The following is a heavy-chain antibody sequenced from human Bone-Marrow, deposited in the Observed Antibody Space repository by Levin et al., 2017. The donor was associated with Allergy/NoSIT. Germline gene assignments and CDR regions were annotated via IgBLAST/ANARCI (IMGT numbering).Heavy chain of an antibody. CDR2: IGTAGDT. V-gene: IGHV3-13*01. CDR1: GFTFSSYD. D-gene: IGHD3-22*01. Sequence: PGGSLRLSCAASGFTFSSYDMHWVRQATGKGLEWVSAIGTAGDTYYPGSVKGRFTISRENAKNSLYLQMNSLRAGDTAVYYCARGRESPYYDSSGYYSDAFDIWGQGTMVTVSS. J-gene: IGHJ3*02. CDR3: ARGRESPYYDSSGYYSDAFDI.